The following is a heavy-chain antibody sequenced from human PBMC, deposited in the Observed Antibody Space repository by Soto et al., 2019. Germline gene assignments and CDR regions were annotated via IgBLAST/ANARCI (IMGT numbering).Heavy chain of an antibody. CDR1: GFSVSTNY. CDR2: ISSSGSTI. Sequence: GGSLRLSFAASGFSVSTNYMGWIRQAPGKGLEWISYISSSGSTIYYADSVKGRFTISRDNAKNSLYLQMNSLRAEDTAVYYCARGSSGCAYWGQGTLVTVSS. V-gene: IGHV3-11*01. J-gene: IGHJ4*02. CDR3: ARGSSGCAY. D-gene: IGHD6-19*01.